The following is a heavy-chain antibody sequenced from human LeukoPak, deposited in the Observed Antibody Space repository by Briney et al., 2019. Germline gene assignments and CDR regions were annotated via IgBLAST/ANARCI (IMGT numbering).Heavy chain of an antibody. D-gene: IGHD2-2*01. CDR3: AKAGMGGYCSSTSCYEGSY. J-gene: IGHJ4*02. CDR2: IRYDGSNK. Sequence: GGSLRLSCAASGFTFSSYGMHWVRQAPGEGVEWVAFIRYDGSNKYYADSVKGRFTISRDNSKNTLYLQMNSLRAEDTAVYYCAKAGMGGYCSSTSCYEGSYWGQGTLVTVSS. CDR1: GFTFSSYG. V-gene: IGHV3-30*02.